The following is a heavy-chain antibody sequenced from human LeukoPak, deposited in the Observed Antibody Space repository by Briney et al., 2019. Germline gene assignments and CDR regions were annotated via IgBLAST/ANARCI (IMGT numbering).Heavy chain of an antibody. CDR1: GGSINNGGYY. V-gene: IGHV4-31*03. J-gene: IGHJ6*02. CDR2: IYYSGNT. Sequence: SQALSLTCTVSGGSINNGGYYWTWIRQLPGKDLEWIGYIYYSGNTYYNPSLKSRITISIDTSKNQFSLKLSSVTAADTAVYYCARAPLRFDILTGYHNQAYGMDVWGQGTTVTVSS. D-gene: IGHD3-9*01. CDR3: ARAPLRFDILTGYHNQAYGMDV.